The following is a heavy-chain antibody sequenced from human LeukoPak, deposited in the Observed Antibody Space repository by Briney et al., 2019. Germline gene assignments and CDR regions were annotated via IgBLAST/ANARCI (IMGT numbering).Heavy chain of an antibody. J-gene: IGHJ4*02. CDR1: RYTHTELS. D-gene: IGHD6-13*01. Sequence: ASVKVSCKVSRYTHTELSIHWVRQAPGKGLEWMGGFDSEDGETIYAQKFQGRVTMTEDTPTDTAYMELSGLRSEDTAVYYCATGRIEQQLHYWGQGTLVTVSS. CDR2: FDSEDGET. CDR3: ATGRIEQQLHY. V-gene: IGHV1-24*01.